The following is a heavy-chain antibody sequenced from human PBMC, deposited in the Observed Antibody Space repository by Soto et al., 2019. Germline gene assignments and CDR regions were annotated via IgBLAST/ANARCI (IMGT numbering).Heavy chain of an antibody. D-gene: IGHD5-12*01. CDR2: ISYEGSNK. Sequence: QVQLVESGGGVVQPGRSLRLSCAASGFTFSSYAMHWVRQAPGKGLEWVAVISYEGSNKYYAASVKGRFTISRDNSKNSLYLQMSSRRAEDTAVYYCGRVAVEMATIHVFDYWGQGTLVTVSS. J-gene: IGHJ4*02. V-gene: IGHV3-30-3*01. CDR1: GFTFSSYA. CDR3: GRVAVEMATIHVFDY.